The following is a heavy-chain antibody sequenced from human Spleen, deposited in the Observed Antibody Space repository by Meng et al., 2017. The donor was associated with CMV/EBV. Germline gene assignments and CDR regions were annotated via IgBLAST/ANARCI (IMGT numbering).Heavy chain of an antibody. CDR2: ISRDGGST. CDR1: GFTLSSYG. D-gene: IGHD5-18*01. Sequence: GESLKISCAASGFTLSSYGMYWVRRAPGKGLVWVSRISRDGGSTSNADSVKGRFTISRDNAKNTLYLQMNSLRAEDTAVYYCVRGGGASYSPFDYWGQGTLVTVSS. J-gene: IGHJ4*02. V-gene: IGHV3-74*01. CDR3: VRGGGASYSPFDY.